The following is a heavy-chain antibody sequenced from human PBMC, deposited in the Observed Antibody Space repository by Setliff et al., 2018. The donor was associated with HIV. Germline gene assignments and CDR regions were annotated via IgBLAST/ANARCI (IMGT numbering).Heavy chain of an antibody. CDR3: ARGGSGYYDFWSGSLAFEY. D-gene: IGHD3-3*01. J-gene: IGHJ4*02. CDR2: IIPMFGTA. CDR1: GGTFSSYA. Sequence: ASVKVSCKASGGTFSSYAINWVRQAPGQGLEWMGGIIPMFGTAHYAQKFQGRVTITADESTTTAYMELSSLRSEDTAVFYCARGGSGYYDFWSGSLAFEYWGQGTLVTVSS. V-gene: IGHV1-69*13.